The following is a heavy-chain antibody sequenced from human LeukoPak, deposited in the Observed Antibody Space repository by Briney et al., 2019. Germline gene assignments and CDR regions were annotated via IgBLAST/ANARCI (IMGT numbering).Heavy chain of an antibody. Sequence: ASVKVSCKASGYTFTGYYMHWVRQAPGQGLEWMGWINPNSGGTNYAQKFQGRVTMTRDTSISTAYMELSRLRSDDTAVYYCVRMAAGCSSTSCYYYYYYMDVWGKGTTVTVSS. CDR1: GYTFTGYY. V-gene: IGHV1-2*02. CDR2: INPNSGGT. J-gene: IGHJ6*03. CDR3: VRMAAGCSSTSCYYYYYYMDV. D-gene: IGHD2-2*01.